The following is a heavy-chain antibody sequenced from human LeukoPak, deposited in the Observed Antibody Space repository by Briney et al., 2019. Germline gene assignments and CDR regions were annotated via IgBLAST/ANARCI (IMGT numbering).Heavy chain of an antibody. CDR1: RYTFTSYG. CDR3: ARSLETYYFDY. J-gene: IGHJ4*02. CDR2: ISAYNGNT. Sequence: ASVKVPCKPSRYTFTSYGLSWVQQAPGQGLEWMGWISAYNGNTNHAQNLQGRVTMTTDTSTSTAYMELRSLRSDDTAVYYCARSLETYYFDYWGQGTLVTVSS. D-gene: IGHD5-24*01. V-gene: IGHV1-18*01.